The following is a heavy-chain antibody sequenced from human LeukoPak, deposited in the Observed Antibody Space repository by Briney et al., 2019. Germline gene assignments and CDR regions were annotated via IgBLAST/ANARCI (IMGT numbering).Heavy chain of an antibody. V-gene: IGHV4-39*07. D-gene: IGHD4-17*01. CDR3: ARGPVTHEDFFDY. J-gene: IGHJ4*02. CDR1: GGSISSRPYY. CDR2: MFYGGNT. Sequence: SETLSLTCTVSGGSISSRPYYWGWIRQPPGKGLEWIGGMFYGGNTYYNSSLKSRVTMSLDTSKNQFSLKLSYVTAADTALYYCARGPVTHEDFFDYWGQGSLVTVSS.